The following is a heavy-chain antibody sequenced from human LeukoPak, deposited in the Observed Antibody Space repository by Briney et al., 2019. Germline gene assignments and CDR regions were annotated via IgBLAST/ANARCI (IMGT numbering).Heavy chain of an antibody. CDR3: ARSTYYYDSSGYYFDY. CDR1: GFTFTDYY. Sequence: GGSLRLSCAASGFTFTDYYMSWIRQAPGKGLEWVSYITNSGTTIYYADSVKGRFTISRDNAKNSLYLQMNSLRAEDTAVYYCARSTYYYDSSGYYFDYWGQGTLVTVSS. J-gene: IGHJ4*02. CDR2: ITNSGTTI. V-gene: IGHV3-11*01. D-gene: IGHD3-22*01.